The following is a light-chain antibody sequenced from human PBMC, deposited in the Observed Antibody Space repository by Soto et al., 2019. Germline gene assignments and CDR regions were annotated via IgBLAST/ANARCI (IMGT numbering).Light chain of an antibody. V-gene: IGKV3-20*01. CDR3: QQYGVSPFT. J-gene: IGKJ3*01. CDR1: QRISTSY. CDR2: GTS. Sequence: EIVLTQSPGTLSLSAGERATLSCRASQRISTSYLAWYQQKPGRAPRVLVYGTSTRATGIPSRFSGSGSGTDFTLTISRLESEDFAVYYCQQYGVSPFTFGPGTKVDI.